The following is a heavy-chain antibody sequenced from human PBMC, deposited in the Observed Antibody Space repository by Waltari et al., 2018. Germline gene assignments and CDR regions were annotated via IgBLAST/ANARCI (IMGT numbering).Heavy chain of an antibody. CDR1: GFPIGSEYY. CDR3: ARLSPYTSSGDFFDP. V-gene: IGHV4-38-2*01. D-gene: IGHD2-21*02. J-gene: IGHJ5*02. Sequence: QVQLQESGPRLVKPSETLSLTCSVSGFPIGSEYYWAWVRQSPGEGLVWIGSTYHSGSADYNPSLKGRVTISVDTSKNQCSLKLTSVTVADSGVYYCARLSPYTSSGDFFDPWGQGALVTVSS. CDR2: TYHSGSA.